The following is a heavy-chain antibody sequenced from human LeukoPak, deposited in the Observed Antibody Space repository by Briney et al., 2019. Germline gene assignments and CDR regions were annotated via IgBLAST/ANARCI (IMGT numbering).Heavy chain of an antibody. Sequence: GGSLRLSCAASGFTFSSYAMNWVRQAPGKGLEWVSAIGGSGGSTYYADSVKGRFTISRDNSKNTLYLQMNSLRAEDTAVYYCAKDYDFWSGFLNYFDYWGQGTLVTVSS. V-gene: IGHV3-23*01. J-gene: IGHJ4*02. CDR2: IGGSGGST. CDR3: AKDYDFWSGFLNYFDY. CDR1: GFTFSSYA. D-gene: IGHD3-3*01.